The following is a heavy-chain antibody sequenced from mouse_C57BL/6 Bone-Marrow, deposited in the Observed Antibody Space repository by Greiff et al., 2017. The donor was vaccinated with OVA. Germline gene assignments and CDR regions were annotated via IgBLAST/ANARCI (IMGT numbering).Heavy chain of an antibody. Sequence: VQLHQAGPELVKPGASVKISCKASGYTFTDYYMNWVKQSHGKSLEWIGDINPNNGGTSYNQKFKGKATLTVDKSSSTAYMELRSLTSEDSAVYYCARGVDYWGQGTTLTVSS. CDR2: INPNNGGT. V-gene: IGHV1-26*01. CDR1: GYTFTDYY. J-gene: IGHJ2*01. CDR3: ARGVDY.